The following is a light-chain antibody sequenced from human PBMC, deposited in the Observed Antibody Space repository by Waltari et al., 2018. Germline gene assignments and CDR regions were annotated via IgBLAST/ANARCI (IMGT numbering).Light chain of an antibody. V-gene: IGKV3-11*01. J-gene: IGKJ4*01. Sequence: EVVLTQSPVTLSLAAGERATLSCRASESASNYLAWYQQKPGQSPRLLIFDTSKRATGIPARFSGSGYGTDFTLTINNLEAEDFALYYCQQGSILPLTFGGGTKVEI. CDR3: QQGSILPLT. CDR1: ESASNY. CDR2: DTS.